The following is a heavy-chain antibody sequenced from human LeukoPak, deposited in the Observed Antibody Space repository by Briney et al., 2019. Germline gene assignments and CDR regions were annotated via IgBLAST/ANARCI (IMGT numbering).Heavy chain of an antibody. D-gene: IGHD5-18*01. CDR3: ARVSNSYGPAGY. CDR2: IYYSGST. CDR1: GGSISSTSYY. J-gene: IGHJ4*02. V-gene: IGHV4-39*07. Sequence: SETLSLTCTVSGGSISSTSYYWGWIRQPPGKGLEWIGSIYYSGSTYYNPSLKSRVTISVDTSKNQFSLKLSSVTAADTAVYYCARVSNSYGPAGYRGQGTLVTVSS.